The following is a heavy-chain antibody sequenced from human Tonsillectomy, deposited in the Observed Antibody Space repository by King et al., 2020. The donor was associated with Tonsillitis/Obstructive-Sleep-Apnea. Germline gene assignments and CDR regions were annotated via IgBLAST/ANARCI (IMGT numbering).Heavy chain of an antibody. V-gene: IGHV4-34*01. CDR3: AREEILLVPVVMGGGFDH. CDR2: INHSGDT. J-gene: IGHJ4*02. Sequence: VQLQQWGAGLSKPSETLSLTCAVYGGSFSGSYWSWIRQPPGKGLEWIGEINHSGDTNYNPSLKSRVTISIDTSKNQFSLKLTSATAAETAVYYCAREEILLVPVVMGGGFDHWGQGTLVTVSS. CDR1: GGSFSGSY. D-gene: IGHD3-22*01.